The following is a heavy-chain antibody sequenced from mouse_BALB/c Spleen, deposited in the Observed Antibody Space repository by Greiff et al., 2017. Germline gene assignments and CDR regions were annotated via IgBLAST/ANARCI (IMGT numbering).Heavy chain of an antibody. CDR1: GFTFSSYA. CDR3: ARGEDYGNPYAMDY. V-gene: IGHV5-6-5*01. CDR2: ISSGGST. D-gene: IGHD2-1*01. Sequence: EVMLVESGGGLVKPGGSLKLSCAASGFTFSSYAMSWVRQTPEKRLEWVASISSGGSTYYPDSVKGRFTISRDNARNILYLQMSSLRSEDTAMYYCARGEDYGNPYAMDYWGQGTSVTVSS. J-gene: IGHJ4*01.